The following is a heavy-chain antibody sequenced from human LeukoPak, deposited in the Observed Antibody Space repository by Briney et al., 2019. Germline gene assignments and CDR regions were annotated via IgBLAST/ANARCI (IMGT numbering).Heavy chain of an antibody. J-gene: IGHJ6*02. CDR3: AKDQNGGYFDWLFHSDGMDV. CDR1: GFTFSSYA. CDR2: ISYDGSNK. V-gene: IGHV3-30-3*01. D-gene: IGHD3-9*01. Sequence: GGSLRLSCAASGFTFSSYAMHWVRQAPGKGLEWVAVISYDGSNKYYADSVKGRFTISRDNSKNTLYLQMNSLRAEDTAVYYCAKDQNGGYFDWLFHSDGMDVWGQGTTVTVSS.